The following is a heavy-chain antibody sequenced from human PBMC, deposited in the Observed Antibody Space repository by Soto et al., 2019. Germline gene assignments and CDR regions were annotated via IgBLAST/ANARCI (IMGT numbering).Heavy chain of an antibody. CDR2: IKQDGSEK. J-gene: IGHJ4*02. D-gene: IGHD3-10*01. CDR1: GFSFDIYW. Sequence: EVQLVESGGGLVQPGGSLRLSCAASGFSFDIYWMSWVRQATGKGLEWVANIKQDGSEKYYVDSVKGRFTISRDNAKNSLSLQMNSLRAEDTAVYYCARDPDGYFGSGSFFDYWGQGTLVTVSP. CDR3: ARDPDGYFGSGSFFDY. V-gene: IGHV3-7*01.